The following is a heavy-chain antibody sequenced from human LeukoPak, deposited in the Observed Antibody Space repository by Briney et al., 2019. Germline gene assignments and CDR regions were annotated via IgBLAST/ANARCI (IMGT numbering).Heavy chain of an antibody. CDR1: GGSISSGGYY. CDR2: IYYSGST. J-gene: IGHJ6*02. D-gene: IGHD2-2*01. V-gene: IGHV4-31*03. Sequence: SETLSLTCTVSGGSISSGGYYWSWIRQHPGKGLEWIGYIYYSGSTYYNPSLKSRVTISVDTSKNQFSLKLSSVTAADTAVYYCARFPRIMLGYCSSTSCSYGMDVWGQGTTVTVSS. CDR3: ARFPRIMLGYCSSTSCSYGMDV.